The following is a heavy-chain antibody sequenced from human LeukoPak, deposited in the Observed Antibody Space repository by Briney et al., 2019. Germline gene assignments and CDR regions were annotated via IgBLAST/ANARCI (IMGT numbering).Heavy chain of an antibody. CDR3: ARRTSRGGGIDY. V-gene: IGHV4-59*01. J-gene: IGHJ4*02. Sequence: SETLSLTCTVSGCSISPYYWSWIRQPPGKGMEWIGYIYYSGSTNYNPSLKSRITISVDTSNNQFSLELRSVTAADTAVYYCARRTSRGGGIDYWGQGTLVTVSS. CDR2: IYYSGST. D-gene: IGHD3-16*01. CDR1: GCSISPYY.